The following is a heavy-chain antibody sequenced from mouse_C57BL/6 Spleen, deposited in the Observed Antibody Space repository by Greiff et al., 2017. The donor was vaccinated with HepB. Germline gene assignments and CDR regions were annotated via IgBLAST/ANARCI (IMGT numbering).Heavy chain of an antibody. J-gene: IGHJ3*01. CDR3: ARQDDYAFAY. V-gene: IGHV5-6*01. CDR2: ISSGGSYT. CDR1: GFTFSSYG. D-gene: IGHD2-4*01. Sequence: EVQGVESGGDLVKPGGSLKLSCAASGFTFSSYGMSWVRQTPDKRLEWVATISSGGSYTYYPDSVKGRFTISRDNAKNTLYLQMSSLKSEDTAMYYCARQDDYAFAYWGQGTLVTGSA.